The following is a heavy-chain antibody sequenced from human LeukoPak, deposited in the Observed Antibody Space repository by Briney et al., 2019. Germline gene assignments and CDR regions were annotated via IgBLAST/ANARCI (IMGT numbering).Heavy chain of an antibody. CDR1: GSTFSSYA. J-gene: IGHJ6*01. CDR2: ISYDGSNK. Sequence: GGSLRLSCAASGSTFSSYAMHWVRQAPGKGLEWVAVISYDGSNKYYADSVKGRFTISRDNSKNTLYLQMNSLRAEDTAVYYCARDRAGDFWSGGSSYYYGMDVWGKGPRSPSPQ. V-gene: IGHV3-30-3*01. CDR3: ARDRAGDFWSGGSSYYYGMDV. D-gene: IGHD3-3*01.